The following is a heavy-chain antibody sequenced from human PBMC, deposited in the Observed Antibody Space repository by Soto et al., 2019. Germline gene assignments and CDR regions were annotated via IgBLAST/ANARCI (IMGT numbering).Heavy chain of an antibody. J-gene: IGHJ6*02. Sequence: SVKVSCKASGGTFSSHAISWVRQAPGQGLEWMGGIIPFFKATNYAQKFQGRVTITADDSTSTAYMDLYSLRSEDTAVYYCARDVPLNYYDGTFSYYAMDVWGQ. CDR1: GGTFSSHA. D-gene: IGHD3-16*01. CDR2: IIPFFKAT. V-gene: IGHV1-69*13. CDR3: ARDVPLNYYDGTFSYYAMDV.